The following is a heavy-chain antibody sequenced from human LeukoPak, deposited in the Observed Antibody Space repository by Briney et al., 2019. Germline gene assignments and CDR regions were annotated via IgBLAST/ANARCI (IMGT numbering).Heavy chain of an antibody. CDR3: ARGNSRRYFQH. V-gene: IGHV4-61*08. D-gene: IGHD1-1*01. Sequence: SETLSLTCTVSGGSISSGDYYWSWIRQPPGKGLEWIGYIYYSGSTNYNPSLKSRVTISVDTSKNQFSLKLSSVTAADTAVYYCARGNSRRYFQHWGQGTLVTVSS. J-gene: IGHJ1*01. CDR2: IYYSGST. CDR1: GGSISSGDYY.